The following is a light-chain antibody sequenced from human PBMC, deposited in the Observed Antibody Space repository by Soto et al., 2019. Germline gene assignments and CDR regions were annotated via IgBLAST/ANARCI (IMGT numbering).Light chain of an antibody. CDR1: QSISNY. Sequence: DIQMTQSPSSLSASVGDRVTITCRASQSISNYLNWYQQKPGKAPNLLIYAASTLQSGVPSRFSGSGSGTDFTLTISSLQPEDFAVYYCQQYVASPYTFGQGTKVDIK. J-gene: IGKJ2*01. V-gene: IGKV1-39*01. CDR3: QQYVASPYT. CDR2: AAS.